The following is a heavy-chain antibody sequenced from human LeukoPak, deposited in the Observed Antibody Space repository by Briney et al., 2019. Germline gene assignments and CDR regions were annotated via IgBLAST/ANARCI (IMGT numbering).Heavy chain of an antibody. CDR1: GGSISSGSYY. CDR3: ARVPKGKYIMDV. D-gene: IGHD1-1*01. V-gene: IGHV4-61*02. CDR2: IYTSGST. Sequence: PSETLSLTCTVSGGSISSGSYYWSWIRQPAGKGLEWIGRIYTSGSTNYNPSLKSRVTISVDTSKNQFSLKLSSVTAADTAVYYCARVPKGKYIMDVWGKGTTVTVSS. J-gene: IGHJ6*03.